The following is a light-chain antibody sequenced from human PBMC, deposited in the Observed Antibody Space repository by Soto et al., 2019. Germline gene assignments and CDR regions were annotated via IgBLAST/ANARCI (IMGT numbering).Light chain of an antibody. V-gene: IGLV2-23*02. CDR2: EVN. CDR3: CSHVGGSSPQWV. J-gene: IGLJ3*02. Sequence: QSALTQPASVSGSPGQPITISCTGTGNDVGGYNLVSWFQQHPGKAPKLMISEVNKRPSGVSNRFSGSKSANTASLTISGLQAEDEADYYCCSHVGGSSPQWVFGGGTKLTVL. CDR1: GNDVGGYNL.